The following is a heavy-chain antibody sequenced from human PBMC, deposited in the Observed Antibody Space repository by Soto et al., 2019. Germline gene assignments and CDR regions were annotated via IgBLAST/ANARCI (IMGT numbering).Heavy chain of an antibody. Sequence: SETLSLTCAVSGGSISSGGYSCSWIRQPPGKGLEWIGYIYHSGSTYYNPSLKSRVTISVDTSKNQFSLKLSSVTAADTAVYYCARLGLQQLVTPGSYYYYGMDVWGQGTTVTVSS. CDR3: ARLGLQQLVTPGSYYYYGMDV. CDR2: IYHSGST. J-gene: IGHJ6*02. D-gene: IGHD6-13*01. V-gene: IGHV4-30-2*01. CDR1: GGSISSGGYS.